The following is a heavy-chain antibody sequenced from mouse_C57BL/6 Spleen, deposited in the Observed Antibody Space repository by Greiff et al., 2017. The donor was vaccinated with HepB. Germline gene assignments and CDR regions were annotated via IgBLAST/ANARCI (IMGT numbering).Heavy chain of an antibody. CDR3: ARGGTHAMDY. D-gene: IGHD2-14*01. V-gene: IGHV1-54*01. Sequence: VKLQQSGAELVRPGTSVKVSCKASGYAFTNYLIEWVKQRPGQGLEWIGVINPGSGGTNYNEKFKGKATLTADKSSSTAYMQLSSLTSEDSAVYFCARGGTHAMDYWGQGTSVTVSS. CDR1: GYAFTNYL. CDR2: INPGSGGT. J-gene: IGHJ4*01.